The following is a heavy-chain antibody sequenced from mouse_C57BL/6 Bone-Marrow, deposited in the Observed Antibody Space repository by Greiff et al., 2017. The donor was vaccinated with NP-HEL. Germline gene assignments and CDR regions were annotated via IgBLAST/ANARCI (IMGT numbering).Heavy chain of an antibody. CDR1: GFTFSSYA. CDR3: TRRGKFTVVGGY. Sequence: EVKLVESGEGLVKPGGSLKLSCAASGFTFSSYAMSWVRQTPEKRLEWVAYISSGGDYIYYADTVKGRFTISRDNARNTLYLQMSSLKSEDTAMYYCTRRGKFTVVGGYWGQGTLVTVSA. V-gene: IGHV5-9-1*02. CDR2: ISSGGDYI. J-gene: IGHJ3*01. D-gene: IGHD1-1*01.